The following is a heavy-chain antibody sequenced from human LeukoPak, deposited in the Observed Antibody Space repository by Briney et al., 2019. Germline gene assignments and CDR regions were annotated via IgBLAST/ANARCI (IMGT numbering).Heavy chain of an antibody. CDR2: FDLEDGET. D-gene: IGHD6-13*01. J-gene: IGHJ4*02. CDR1: GYTLTELA. V-gene: IGHV1-24*01. CDR3: ATRLRQQLVHFDD. Sequence: GASVKVSCKVSGYTLTELAMHWVRQAPGQGLEWMGGFDLEDGETIYAQQFQGRVTMTADTSTNTAYMELRSLRSEDKAVYYCATRLRQQLVHFDDWGQGTLVSVP.